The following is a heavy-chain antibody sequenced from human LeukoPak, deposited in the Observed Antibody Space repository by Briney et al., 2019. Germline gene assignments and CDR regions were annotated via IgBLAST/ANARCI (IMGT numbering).Heavy chain of an antibody. D-gene: IGHD3-22*01. Sequence: GGSLRLSCAASGFTFSDCYMSWIRQAPGKGLEWVSYISSSGSTIYYADSVKGRFTISRDNAKNSLYLQMNSLRAEDTAVYYCARDEDYYDSSGPRDYWGQGTLVTVSS. CDR1: GFTFSDCY. CDR3: ARDEDYYDSSGPRDY. CDR2: ISSSGSTI. J-gene: IGHJ4*02. V-gene: IGHV3-11*01.